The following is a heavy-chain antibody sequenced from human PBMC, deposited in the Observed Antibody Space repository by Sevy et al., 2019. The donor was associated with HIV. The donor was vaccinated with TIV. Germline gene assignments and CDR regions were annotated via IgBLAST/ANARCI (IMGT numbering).Heavy chain of an antibody. D-gene: IGHD5-12*01. Sequence: GGSLRLSCAASGFTFSSYSMNWVRQAPGKGLEWVSSISSSSSYIYYADSVKGRFTISRDNAKNSLYLQMNSLRAEDTAVYYCAREGSSFTDGYNRGFDYWGQGTLVTVSS. CDR3: AREGSSFTDGYNRGFDY. CDR2: ISSSSSYI. CDR1: GFTFSSYS. V-gene: IGHV3-21*01. J-gene: IGHJ4*02.